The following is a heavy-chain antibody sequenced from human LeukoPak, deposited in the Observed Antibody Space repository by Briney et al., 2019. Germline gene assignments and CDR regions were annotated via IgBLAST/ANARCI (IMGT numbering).Heavy chain of an antibody. CDR1: GYTLTELS. CDR2: ISAYNGNT. J-gene: IGHJ4*02. Sequence: ASVKVSCKVSGYTLTELSMHWVRQAPGQGLEWMGWISAYNGNTNYAQKLQGRVTMTTDTSTSTAYMELRSLRSDDTAVYYCARFNYGDYDYFDYWGQGTLVTVSS. CDR3: ARFNYGDYDYFDY. D-gene: IGHD4-17*01. V-gene: IGHV1-18*01.